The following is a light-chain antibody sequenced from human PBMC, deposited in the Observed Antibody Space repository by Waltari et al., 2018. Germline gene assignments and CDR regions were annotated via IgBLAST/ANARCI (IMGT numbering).Light chain of an antibody. Sequence: IQMTQSPSSLSASVGDRVTITCRASQSISIYLNWYQQKPGKAPNLLIYAASILQSGVPSRFSGSGSGTDFTLTIRSLQPEDFATYYCQQTFSTLVTFGGGTKLEIK. V-gene: IGKV1-39*01. CDR3: QQTFSTLVT. CDR2: AAS. CDR1: QSISIY. J-gene: IGKJ4*01.